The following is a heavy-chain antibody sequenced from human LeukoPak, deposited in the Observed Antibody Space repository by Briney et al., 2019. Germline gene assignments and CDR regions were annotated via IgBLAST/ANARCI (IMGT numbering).Heavy chain of an antibody. V-gene: IGHV3-30*04. D-gene: IGHD3-9*01. CDR1: GFTFSSYA. J-gene: IGHJ3*02. CDR3: ARDAILYYDILTGYYGDAFDI. Sequence: PGRSLRLSCAASGFTFSSYAMHWVRQAPGKGLEWVAVISYDGSNKYYADSVKGRFTISRDNSKNTLYLQMSSLRAEDTAVYYCARDAILYYDILTGYYGDAFDIWGQGTMVTVSS. CDR2: ISYDGSNK.